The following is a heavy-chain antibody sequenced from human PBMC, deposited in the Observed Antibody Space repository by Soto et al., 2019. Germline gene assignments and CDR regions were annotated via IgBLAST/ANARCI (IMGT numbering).Heavy chain of an antibody. CDR1: GGSISSGGYS. CDR2: IYHSGST. J-gene: IGHJ6*02. Sequence: SETLSLTCAVSGGSISSGGYSWSWIRQPPGKGLEWIGYIYHSGSTYYNPSLKSRVTISVDRSKNQFSLKLSSVTAADTAVYYCAGSGYYHNSVMDVWGHATTVTVAS. D-gene: IGHD3-22*01. V-gene: IGHV4-30-2*01. CDR3: AGSGYYHNSVMDV.